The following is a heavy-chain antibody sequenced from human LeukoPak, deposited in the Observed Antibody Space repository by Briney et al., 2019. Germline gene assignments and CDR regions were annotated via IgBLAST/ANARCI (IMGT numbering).Heavy chain of an antibody. D-gene: IGHD3-9*01. CDR2: IGSSGTNT. J-gene: IGHJ4*02. Sequence: GGSLRLSCTASGFTFSIYAMHWVRQAPGKGLEYVSVIGSSGTNTYYANSVKGRFTISRDNSKNTLYLQMGGLRPEDVAVYYCAREGHGGYVGPYFDYWGQGTLVTVSS. CDR3: AREGHGGYVGPYFDY. CDR1: GFTFSIYA. V-gene: IGHV3-64*01.